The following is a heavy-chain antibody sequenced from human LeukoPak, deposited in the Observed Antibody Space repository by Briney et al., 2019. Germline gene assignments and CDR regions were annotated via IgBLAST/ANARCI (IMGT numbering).Heavy chain of an antibody. V-gene: IGHV1-2*02. J-gene: IGHJ6*02. CDR3: ARGDNWNGNYYYGMDV. CDR1: GYSFTGYY. CDR2: INPNSGGT. D-gene: IGHD1-20*01. Sequence: GASVKVSCKASGYSFTGYYMHWVRQAPGQGLEWMGWINPNSGGTNYAQKFQGRVTMTRDTSISTAYMELSRLRSDDTAVYYCARGDNWNGNYYYGMDVWGQGTTVTVSS.